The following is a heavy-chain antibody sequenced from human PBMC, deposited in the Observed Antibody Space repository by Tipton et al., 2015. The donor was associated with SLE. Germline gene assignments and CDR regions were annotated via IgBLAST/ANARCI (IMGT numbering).Heavy chain of an antibody. CDR2: INHSGST. CDR3: ARDPNGGYGSFDY. Sequence: TLSLTCTVSGGSISSGSYYWSWIRQPPGKGLEWIGEINHSGSTYYNPSLKSRVTISVDTSKKQFSLKLSSVTAADTAVYYCARDPNGGYGSFDYWGLGALVTVSS. J-gene: IGHJ4*02. D-gene: IGHD7-27*01. CDR1: GGSISSGSYY. V-gene: IGHV4-39*07.